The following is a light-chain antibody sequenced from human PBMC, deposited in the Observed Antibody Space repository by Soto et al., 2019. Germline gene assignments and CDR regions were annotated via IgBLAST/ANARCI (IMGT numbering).Light chain of an antibody. CDR2: RNN. V-gene: IGLV1-47*01. CDR1: SSNIGSTY. J-gene: IGLJ3*02. CDR3: SSWDDSRDPGV. Sequence: QSVLTQPPSASATPGQRVTISCSGSSSNIGSTYVDWYQQLPAAAPTLLIYRNNQRPSWGADRFSGSKSGTSAALPISGLLSAEEDDYHCSSWDDSRDPGVFGGGTQLTVL.